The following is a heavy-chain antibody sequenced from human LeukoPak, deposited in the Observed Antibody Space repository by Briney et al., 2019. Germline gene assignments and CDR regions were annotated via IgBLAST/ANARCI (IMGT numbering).Heavy chain of an antibody. CDR3: ARERLYDYVWGSYRYTGVLIDY. D-gene: IGHD3-16*02. CDR2: IYYSGST. CDR1: GGSISSYY. Sequence: SETLSLTCTVSGGSISSYYWSWIRQPPGKGLEWIGYIYYSGSTNYNPSLKSRVTMSVDTSKNQFSLKLSSVTAADTAVYYCARERLYDYVWGSYRYTGVLIDYWGQGTLVTVSS. J-gene: IGHJ4*02. V-gene: IGHV4-59*12.